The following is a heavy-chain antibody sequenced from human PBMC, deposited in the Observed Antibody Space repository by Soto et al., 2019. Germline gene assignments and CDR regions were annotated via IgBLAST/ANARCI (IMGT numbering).Heavy chain of an antibody. CDR3: ARDPSSSSVSDAFDI. J-gene: IGHJ3*02. D-gene: IGHD6-6*01. V-gene: IGHV1-69*13. Sequence: ASVKVSCKASGGTFSSYAISWVRQAPGQGLEWMGGIIPIFGTANYAQKFQGRVTITADESTSTAYMELSSLRSEDTAVYYCARDPSSSSVSDAFDIWGQGTMGTVS. CDR2: IIPIFGTA. CDR1: GGTFSSYA.